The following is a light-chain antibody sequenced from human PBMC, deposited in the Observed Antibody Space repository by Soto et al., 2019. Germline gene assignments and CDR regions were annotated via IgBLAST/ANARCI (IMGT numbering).Light chain of an antibody. Sequence: EIVLTQSPGTLSLSPGERATLSCRASQSVSSSYLAWYQQKPGQAPRLLIYDASNRATGIPARFSGSGSGTDFTLTISSLEPEDFAVYYCQQRNEWPLTFGQGTRLEIK. CDR2: DAS. CDR3: QQRNEWPLT. J-gene: IGKJ5*01. V-gene: IGKV3D-20*02. CDR1: QSVSSSY.